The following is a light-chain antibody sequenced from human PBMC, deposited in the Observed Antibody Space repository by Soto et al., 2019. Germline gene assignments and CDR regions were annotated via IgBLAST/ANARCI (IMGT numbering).Light chain of an antibody. J-gene: IGLJ2*01. Sequence: QSGLTQTASVSGSPGQSITMSCTGSRSDVGGYNLVSWYQQHPGKAPKLLISDDNKRPSGVSDRFSGSKSVNTDSLTISGLQSEDEGDYYCSSYAGRSPLVLGGGTKLTVL. CDR1: RSDVGGYNL. CDR3: SSYAGRSPLV. CDR2: DDN. V-gene: IGLV2-23*01.